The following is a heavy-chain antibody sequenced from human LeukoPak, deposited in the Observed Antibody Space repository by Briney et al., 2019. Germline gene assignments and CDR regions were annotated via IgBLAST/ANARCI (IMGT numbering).Heavy chain of an antibody. CDR1: GGSFSGYY. Sequence: PSETLSLTCAVYGGSFSGYYWSWIRQPPGKGLEWIGEINHSGSTNYNPSLKSRVTISVDTSKNQFSLKLSSVTAADTAVYYCARDRRTRMATILLYYFDYWGQGTLATVSS. V-gene: IGHV4-34*01. CDR2: INHSGST. J-gene: IGHJ4*02. CDR3: ARDRRTRMATILLYYFDY. D-gene: IGHD5-24*01.